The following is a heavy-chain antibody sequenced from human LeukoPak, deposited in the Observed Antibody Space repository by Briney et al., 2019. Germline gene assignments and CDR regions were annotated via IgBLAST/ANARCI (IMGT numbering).Heavy chain of an antibody. V-gene: IGHV3-53*01. CDR2: IYSGGST. J-gene: IGHJ4*02. CDR3: ARGYCSSTSCYHIDY. CDR1: GFIVSSNY. D-gene: IGHD2-2*01. Sequence: KAGGSLRLSCAASGFIVSSNYMNWVRQAPGKGLEWVSVIYSGGSTYYADSVKGRFTISRDNAKNSLYLQMNSLRAEDTAVYYCARGYCSSTSCYHIDYWGQGTLVTVSS.